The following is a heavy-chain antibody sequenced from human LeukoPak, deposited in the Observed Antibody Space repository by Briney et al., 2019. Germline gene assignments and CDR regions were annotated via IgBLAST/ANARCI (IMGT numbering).Heavy chain of an antibody. CDR3: AKVFPSGGWQLTYQMAY. D-gene: IGHD6-19*01. V-gene: IGHV3-23*01. J-gene: IGHJ4*02. CDR1: GFTFSSYA. CDR2: ISGSGGST. Sequence: GGSLRLSRAASGFTFSSYAMSWVRQAPGKGLEWVSAISGSGGSTYYADSVKGRFTISRDNSKNTLYLQMNSLRAEDTAVYYCAKVFPSGGWQLTYQMAYWGQGTLATVPS.